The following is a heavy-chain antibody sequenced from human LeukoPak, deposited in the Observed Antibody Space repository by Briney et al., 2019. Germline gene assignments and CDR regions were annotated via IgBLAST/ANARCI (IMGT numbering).Heavy chain of an antibody. V-gene: IGHV4-39*01. Sequence: SETLSLTCTVSGGSISSYYWGWIRQPPGKGLEWIGSIYYSGSTYYNPSLKSRVTISVDTSKNQFSLKLSSVTAADTAVYYCARQPYCGGDCSPNDAFDIWGQGTMVTVSS. D-gene: IGHD2-21*01. CDR3: ARQPYCGGDCSPNDAFDI. J-gene: IGHJ3*02. CDR2: IYYSGST. CDR1: GGSISSYY.